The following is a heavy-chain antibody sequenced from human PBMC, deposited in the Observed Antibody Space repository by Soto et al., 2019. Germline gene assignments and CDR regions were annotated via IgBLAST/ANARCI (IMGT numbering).Heavy chain of an antibody. V-gene: IGHV4-34*01. CDR2: INHSGST. J-gene: IGHJ6*02. CDR3: ARGLHMAV. Sequence: SETLSLTCAVYGGSFSGYYWSWIRQPPGKGLEWIGEINHSGSTNYNPSLKSRVTISVDTSKNQFSLKLSSVTAADTAVYYCARGLHMAVWGQGTTVPV. CDR1: GGSFSGYY.